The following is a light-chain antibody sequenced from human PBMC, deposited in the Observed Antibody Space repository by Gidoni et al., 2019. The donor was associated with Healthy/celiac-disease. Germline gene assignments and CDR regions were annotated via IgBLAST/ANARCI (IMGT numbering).Light chain of an antibody. Sequence: DSQMTQSPSSLSASAGDRVTITCRASQGISNYLAWYQQKPGKVPKLLIYAASTLQSGVPSRFSGSGSGTDFTLTINSLQPEDVATYYCQKYNSAPWTFGQGTKVEIK. CDR3: QKYNSAPWT. J-gene: IGKJ1*01. CDR1: QGISNY. V-gene: IGKV1-27*01. CDR2: AAS.